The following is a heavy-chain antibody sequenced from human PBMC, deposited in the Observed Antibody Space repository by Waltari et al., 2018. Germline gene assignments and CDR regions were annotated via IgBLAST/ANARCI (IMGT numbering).Heavy chain of an antibody. CDR2: ISGSGGST. J-gene: IGHJ5*02. CDR3: ARVAVAGSGDWFDP. V-gene: IGHV3-23*04. Sequence: EVQLVESGGGLVKPGGSLRLSCAASGFTFSSYSMNWVRQAPGKGLEWVAGISGSGGSTNDADSVKGRFTISRDNSKNTLYLQMNSLRAEDTAVYYCARVAVAGSGDWFDPWGQGTLVTVSS. D-gene: IGHD6-19*01. CDR1: GFTFSSYS.